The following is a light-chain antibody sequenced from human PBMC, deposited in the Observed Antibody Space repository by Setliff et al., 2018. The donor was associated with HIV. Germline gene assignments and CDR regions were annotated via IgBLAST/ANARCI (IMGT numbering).Light chain of an antibody. V-gene: IGLV2-23*01. CDR2: QAT. CDR1: SNDVGRYDL. J-gene: IGLJ1*01. CDR3: CSNTGSNTFV. Sequence: QSALAQPASVSGSPGQSITIPCTGTSNDVGRYDLASWYQQHPARAPKLIIYQATRRPSGVSNRFSGSKSGNVASLTISGLQAEDEADYYCCSNTGSNTFVFGTGTKVTV.